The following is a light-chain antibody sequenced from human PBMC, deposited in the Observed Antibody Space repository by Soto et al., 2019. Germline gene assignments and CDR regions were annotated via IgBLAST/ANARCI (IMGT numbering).Light chain of an antibody. Sequence: QSVLTQPPSVSGAPGQRVTISCTGSSSNIGAGYDVHWYQQLPGTAPKLLIYGNSNRPSGVPDRFSGSKSGTSASQAITGLQAEDEADYYCQSYDSSLSVRYVFGTGTKLTVL. CDR3: QSYDSSLSVRYV. V-gene: IGLV1-40*01. CDR1: SSNIGAGYD. J-gene: IGLJ1*01. CDR2: GNS.